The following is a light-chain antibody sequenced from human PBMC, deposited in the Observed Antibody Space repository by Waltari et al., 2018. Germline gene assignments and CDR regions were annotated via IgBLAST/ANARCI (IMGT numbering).Light chain of an antibody. Sequence: IQLTQSPSSLSASVGDRVTITCRASQGINDFLAWYQQKPGKAPKLLIYAASTLQSGVPSRVSGSGSGTDFTLTISSLQPEDFATYYCQLLNSSQWTFGQGTKVEIK. CDR2: AAS. CDR3: QLLNSSQWT. CDR1: QGINDF. J-gene: IGKJ1*01. V-gene: IGKV1-9*01.